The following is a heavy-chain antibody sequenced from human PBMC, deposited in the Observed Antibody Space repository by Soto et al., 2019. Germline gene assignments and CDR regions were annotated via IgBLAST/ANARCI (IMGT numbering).Heavy chain of an antibody. D-gene: IGHD2-15*01. V-gene: IGHV3-74*01. CDR1: GFTFSSYW. Sequence: PGGSLRLSCAASGFTFSSYWMHWVRQAPGKGLVWVSRIESDGSSTGYADSVKGRFTISRDNAKNTLYLQMNSLRAEDTAVYYCATGSYCSGGTCYASWGQGTLVTVSS. J-gene: IGHJ4*02. CDR2: IESDGSST. CDR3: ATGSYCSGGTCYAS.